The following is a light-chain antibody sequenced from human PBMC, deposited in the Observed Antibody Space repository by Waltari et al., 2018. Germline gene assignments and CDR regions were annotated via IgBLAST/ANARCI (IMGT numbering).Light chain of an antibody. CDR1: QSISSD. CDR2: DAS. J-gene: IGKJ4*01. CDR3: QQSTNWPLT. Sequence: EIVLPQSSATLSLSPGELATLSCRASQSISSDLAWYQQKPGQAPRLLIYDASNRATGVPARFSGSGSGTDFTLTIAGLEPEDFAVYYCQQSTNWPLTFGGGTKVEIK. V-gene: IGKV3-11*01.